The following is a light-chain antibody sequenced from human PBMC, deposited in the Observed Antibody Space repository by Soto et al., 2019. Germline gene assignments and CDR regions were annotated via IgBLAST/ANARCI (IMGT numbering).Light chain of an antibody. V-gene: IGKV3-20*01. CDR2: GAS. CDR3: QQYGTSPFT. CDR1: QTVNNNY. Sequence: EIVLTQSPGTLSLSPGKRATLSCRASQTVNNNYLTWYQQTPGQAPRLLIYGASSRATGIPDKFSGSGSGTDFTLTISRLEPEDFAVYYCQQYGTSPFTFGPGTKVDIK. J-gene: IGKJ3*01.